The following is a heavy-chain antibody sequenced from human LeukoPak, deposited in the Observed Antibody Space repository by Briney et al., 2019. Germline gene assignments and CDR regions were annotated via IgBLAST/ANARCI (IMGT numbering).Heavy chain of an antibody. CDR2: ISYDGSNK. V-gene: IGHV3-30*18. J-gene: IGHJ4*02. CDR1: GFTFNNYG. D-gene: IGHD6-13*01. Sequence: GRSLRLSCTASGFTFNNYGMHWVRQAPGKGLEWVAVISYDGSNKYYVDSVKGRFTISRDNSKNTLYLQMNSLRAEDTAVYYCAKDQDVAAAGTWGSIDYWGQGTLVTVSS. CDR3: AKDQDVAAAGTWGSIDY.